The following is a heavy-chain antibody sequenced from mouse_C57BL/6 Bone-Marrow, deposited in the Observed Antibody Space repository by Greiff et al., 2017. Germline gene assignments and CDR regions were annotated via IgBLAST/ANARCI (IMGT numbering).Heavy chain of an antibody. J-gene: IGHJ2*01. CDR1: GSTFSDYY. CDR3: ARVGTTVVPYYFDY. CDR2: INYDGSST. Sequence: DVKLVESEGGLVQPGSSMKLSCTASGSTFSDYYMAWVRQVPEKGLEWVANINYDGSSTYYLDSLKSRFIISRDNAKNILYLQMSSLKSEDTATYYCARVGTTVVPYYFDYWGQGTTLTVSS. V-gene: IGHV5-16*01. D-gene: IGHD1-1*01.